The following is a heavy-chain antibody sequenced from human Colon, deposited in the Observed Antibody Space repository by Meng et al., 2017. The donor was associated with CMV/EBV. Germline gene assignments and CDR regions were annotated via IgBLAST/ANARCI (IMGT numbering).Heavy chain of an antibody. D-gene: IGHD6-13*01. CDR2: INDSGGRT. CDR1: GFNFNSYG. V-gene: IGHV3-23*01. Sequence: GESLKISCAASGFNFNSYGMHWVRQAPGKGLEWVSTINDSGGRTHYADSVKGRFTISRDNSRNTLYLQMDSLRAEDTAIYYCDAADYWGQGVLVTVSS. J-gene: IGHJ4*02. CDR3: DAADY.